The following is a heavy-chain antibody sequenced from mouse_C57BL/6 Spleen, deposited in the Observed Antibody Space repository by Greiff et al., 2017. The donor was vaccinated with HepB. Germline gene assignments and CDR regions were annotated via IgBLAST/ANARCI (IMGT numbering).Heavy chain of an antibody. J-gene: IGHJ2*01. D-gene: IGHD1-1*01. CDR2: ISSGSSTI. CDR1: GFTFSDYG. CDR3: ARGTTVVATNYFDY. V-gene: IGHV5-17*01. Sequence: EVQLVESGGGLVKPGGSLKLSCAASGFTFSDYGMHWVRQAPEKGLEWVAYISSGSSTIYYADTVKGRFTISRDNAKNTLFLQMTSLRSEDTAMYYCARGTTVVATNYFDYWGQGTTLTVSS.